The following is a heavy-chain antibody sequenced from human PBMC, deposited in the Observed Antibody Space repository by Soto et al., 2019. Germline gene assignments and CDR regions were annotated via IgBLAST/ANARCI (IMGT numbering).Heavy chain of an antibody. CDR2: IYYSGST. Sequence: PSVTLSLTCSVAGGSSSSSSYYCGWIRQPPGKGLEWIGSIYYSGSTYYNPSLKSRVTISVDTSKNQFSLKLSSVTAADTAVYYCASGPQAAAGRHRFPVQKWYFDLWGRRTLVTVSS. CDR1: GGSSSSSSYY. J-gene: IGHJ2*01. CDR3: ASGPQAAAGRHRFPVQKWYFDL. V-gene: IGHV4-39*01. D-gene: IGHD6-13*01.